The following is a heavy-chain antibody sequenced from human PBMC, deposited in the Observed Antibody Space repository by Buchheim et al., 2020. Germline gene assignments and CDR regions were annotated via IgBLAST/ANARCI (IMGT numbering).Heavy chain of an antibody. CDR3: VKNIVWFNT. V-gene: IGHV3-23*01. D-gene: IGHD2/OR15-2a*01. CDR1: GFPFGNTD. CDR2: ISRQSDTT. Sequence: EFQLLHSGGDLVKPGRSLRLSCVASGFPFGNTDMSWVRQAPGKGLEWVSTISRQSDTTDYADSVRGSFTISRDNSKNTVHLQLNSLRGEDTSVYYCVKNIVWFNTWGPGTL. J-gene: IGHJ5*02.